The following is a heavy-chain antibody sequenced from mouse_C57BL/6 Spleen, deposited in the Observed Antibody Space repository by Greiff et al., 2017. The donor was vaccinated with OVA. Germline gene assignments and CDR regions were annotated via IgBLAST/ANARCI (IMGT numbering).Heavy chain of an antibody. CDR3: ARGDAAVFDY. D-gene: IGHD3-3*01. V-gene: IGHV5-16*01. CDR2: INYDGSST. J-gene: IGHJ2*01. Sequence: EVKLVESAGGLVQPGSSMKLSCTASGFIFSDYYMAWVRQVPEKGLEWVANINYDGSSTYYLDSLKSRFIIPRDNAKNILYLQMSSLKSEDTSTYYCARGDAAVFDYWGQGTTLTVSS. CDR1: GFIFSDYY.